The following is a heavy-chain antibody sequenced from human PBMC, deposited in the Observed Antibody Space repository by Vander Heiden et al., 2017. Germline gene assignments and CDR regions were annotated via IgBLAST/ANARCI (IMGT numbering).Heavy chain of an antibody. CDR3: ARGRVTMVRGVITPRYGMDV. V-gene: IGHV4-34*01. J-gene: IGHJ6*02. CDR1: GGSFSGYY. CDR2: INHSGST. D-gene: IGHD3-10*01. Sequence: QVQLQQWGAGLLKPSETLSLTCAVYGGSFSGYYWSWIRQPPGKGLEWIGEINHSGSTNYNPSLKRRVTISVDTSKNQFSLKLSSVTAADTAVYYCARGRVTMVRGVITPRYGMDVWGQGTTVTVSS.